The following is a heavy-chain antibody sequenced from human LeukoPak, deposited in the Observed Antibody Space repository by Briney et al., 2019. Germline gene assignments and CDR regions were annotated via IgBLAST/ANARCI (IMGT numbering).Heavy chain of an antibody. J-gene: IGHJ6*02. CDR2: ISWNSGSI. CDR3: ARDRPPLYDFWSGYDQIGMDV. D-gene: IGHD3-3*01. CDR1: GFTFDDYA. Sequence: PGGSLRLSCAASGFTFDDYAMHWVRQAPGKGLEWVSGISWNSGSIGYVDSVKGRFTISRDNAKNSLYLQMNSLRAEDTAVYYCARDRPPLYDFWSGYDQIGMDVWGQGTTVTVSS. V-gene: IGHV3-9*01.